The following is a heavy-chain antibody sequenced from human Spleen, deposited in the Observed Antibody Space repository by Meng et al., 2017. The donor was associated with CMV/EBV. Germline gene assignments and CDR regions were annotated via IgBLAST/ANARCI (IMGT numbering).Heavy chain of an antibody. V-gene: IGHV4-34*01. D-gene: IGHD2-2*01. CDR1: GESFNGYF. CDR3: ARGFSYPPSYDY. CDR2: INHAGDT. J-gene: IGHJ4*02. Sequence: SETLSLTCGVYGESFNGYFWSWIRQSPGKGLEWIGEINHAGDTTYNPSLKSRVTISVDTSKNQFSLKLSSVTAADTAVYYCARGFSYPPSYDYWGQGTLVTVSS.